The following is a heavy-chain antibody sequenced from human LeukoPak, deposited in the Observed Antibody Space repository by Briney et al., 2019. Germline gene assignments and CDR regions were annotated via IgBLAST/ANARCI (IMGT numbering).Heavy chain of an antibody. J-gene: IGHJ4*02. CDR2: IIPMFGTA. Sequence: ASVKVSCKASGGTFSSYAISWVRQAPGQGLEWMGGIIPMFGTANYAQKFQGRVTITADESTSTAYMELRSLRSEDTAIYYCARAMVRGVSEYWGQGTLVTVSS. D-gene: IGHD3-10*01. V-gene: IGHV1-69*13. CDR1: GGTFSSYA. CDR3: ARAMVRGVSEY.